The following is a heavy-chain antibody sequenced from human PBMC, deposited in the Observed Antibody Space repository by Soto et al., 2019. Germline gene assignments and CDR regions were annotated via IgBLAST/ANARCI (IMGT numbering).Heavy chain of an antibody. CDR2: IIPIFGTA. D-gene: IGHD3-22*01. V-gene: IGHV1-69*13. Sequence: SVKVSCKASGGTFSSYAISWVRQAPGQGLEWMGGIIPIFGTANYAQKFQGRVTITADESTSTAYMELSSLRSEDTAVYYCARERAYDSSAYYYVDFDYWGQGTLVTVSS. J-gene: IGHJ4*02. CDR3: ARERAYDSSAYYYVDFDY. CDR1: GGTFSSYA.